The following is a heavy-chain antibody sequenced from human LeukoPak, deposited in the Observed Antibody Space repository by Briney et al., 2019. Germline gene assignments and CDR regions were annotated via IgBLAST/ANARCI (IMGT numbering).Heavy chain of an antibody. D-gene: IGHD2-8*01. J-gene: IGHJ4*02. CDR2: IYYSGST. V-gene: IGHV4-59*01. Sequence: PSETLSLTCTVSVGSISSYYWSWIRQPPGKGLEWIGYIYYSGSTNYNPSLKSRVTISVDTSKNQFSLKLSSVTAADTAVYYCARTNKRAHYFDYWGQGTLVTVSS. CDR3: ARTNKRAHYFDY. CDR1: VGSISSYY.